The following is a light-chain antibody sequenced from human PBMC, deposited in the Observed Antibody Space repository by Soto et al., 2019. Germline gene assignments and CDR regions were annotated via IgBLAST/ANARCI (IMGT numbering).Light chain of an antibody. J-gene: IGKJ1*01. CDR3: HQGHSTPPWT. V-gene: IGKV1-39*01. CDR2: AAS. Sequence: DIQMTQSPSSLSASVGDRVTITCRASQTISNYLNWYQQKPGKAPKLLIYAASSLQSGVPSRFSASGSGTDFTLTISTLQPEDFATYYCHQGHSTPPWTFGQGTKVEIK. CDR1: QTISNY.